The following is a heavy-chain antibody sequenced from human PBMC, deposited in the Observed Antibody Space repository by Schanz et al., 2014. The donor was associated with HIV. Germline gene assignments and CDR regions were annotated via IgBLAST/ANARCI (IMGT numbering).Heavy chain of an antibody. CDR1: GDSISGGGYY. D-gene: IGHD5-12*01. Sequence: QVQLQESGPGLVKPSQTLSLTCTVSGDSISGGGYYWSWIRQHPGKGLEWIGYIYYSGNTYYNPSLKSRLNMPVDTSKNQFLLKLSPVTAADTAVYYSARGGRYRRYDFPPHYYYGMDVWGQGTTVTVSS. CDR3: ARGGRYRRYDFPPHYYYGMDV. V-gene: IGHV4-31*03. J-gene: IGHJ6*02. CDR2: IYYSGNT.